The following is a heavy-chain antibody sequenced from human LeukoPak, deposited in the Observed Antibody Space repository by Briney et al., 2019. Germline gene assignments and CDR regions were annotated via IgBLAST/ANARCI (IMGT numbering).Heavy chain of an antibody. V-gene: IGHV3-7*01. CDR2: IKEDGSKQ. J-gene: IGHJ4*02. CDR1: GFTFSSYW. CDR3: ARDVWTGVAVSDY. Sequence: GGSLRLSCVASGFTFSSYWMTWVRQASGKGLEWLANIKEDGSKQYYLDSVRGRFTISRDNAKTSVYLQLNSLRADDTAVYYCARDVWTGVAVSDYWGQGTLVTVSS. D-gene: IGHD6-19*01.